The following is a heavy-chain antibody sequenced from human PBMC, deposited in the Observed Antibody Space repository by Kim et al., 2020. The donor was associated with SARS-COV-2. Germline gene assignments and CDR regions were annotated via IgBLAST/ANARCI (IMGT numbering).Heavy chain of an antibody. V-gene: IGHV3-23*01. Sequence: GGSLRLSCAASGFTFSSYAMSWVRQAPGKGLEWVSAISGSGGSTYYADSVKGRFTISRDNSKNTLYLQMNSLRAEDTAVYYCAKGDITMIVVVKRGDAFDIWGQGTMVTVSS. D-gene: IGHD3-22*01. J-gene: IGHJ3*02. CDR1: GFTFSSYA. CDR3: AKGDITMIVVVKRGDAFDI. CDR2: ISGSGGST.